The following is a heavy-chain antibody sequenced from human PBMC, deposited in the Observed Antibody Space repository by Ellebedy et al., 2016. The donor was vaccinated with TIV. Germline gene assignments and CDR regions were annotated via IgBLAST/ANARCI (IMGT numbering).Heavy chain of an antibody. Sequence: MPSETLSLTCTVSGGSVSRGSNYWCWSRQPPGTGLEGIGYMFYSVSTNYNPSLKSRVSIAVDTSTNQCSLTLSCVTAADTALYYCGRGSAVPTTVADYWGQGTLVTVSS. J-gene: IGHJ4*02. CDR1: GGSVSRGSNY. CDR3: GRGSAVPTTVADY. V-gene: IGHV4-61*01. D-gene: IGHD1-14*01. CDR2: MFYSVST.